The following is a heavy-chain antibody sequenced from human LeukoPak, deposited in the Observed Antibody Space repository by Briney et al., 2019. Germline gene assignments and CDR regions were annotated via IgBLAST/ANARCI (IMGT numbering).Heavy chain of an antibody. D-gene: IGHD3-10*01. J-gene: IGHJ4*02. CDR1: GGSISSSSYY. V-gene: IGHV4-39*01. Sequence: SETLSLTCTVSGGSISSSSYYWGWIRQPPGKGLEWIGSIYYSGSTYYNPSLKSRVTISVDTSKNQFSLKLSSVTAADTAVYYCARPRLFRGFDYWGQGTLVTVSS. CDR3: ARPRLFRGFDY. CDR2: IYYSGST.